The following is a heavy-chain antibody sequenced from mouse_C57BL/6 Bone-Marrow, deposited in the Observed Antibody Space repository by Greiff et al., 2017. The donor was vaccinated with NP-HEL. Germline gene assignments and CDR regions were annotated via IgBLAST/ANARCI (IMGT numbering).Heavy chain of an antibody. Sequence: EVKLMESGGGLVQPGGSLSLSCAASGFTFTDYYMSWVRQPPGKALEWLGFIRNKANGYTTEYSASVKGRSTISRDNSQSILYLQMNALRAEDSATYYCARKFITTVVRYFDVWGTGTTVTVSS. D-gene: IGHD1-1*01. V-gene: IGHV7-3*01. CDR2: IRNKANGYTT. CDR1: GFTFTDYY. CDR3: ARKFITTVVRYFDV. J-gene: IGHJ1*03.